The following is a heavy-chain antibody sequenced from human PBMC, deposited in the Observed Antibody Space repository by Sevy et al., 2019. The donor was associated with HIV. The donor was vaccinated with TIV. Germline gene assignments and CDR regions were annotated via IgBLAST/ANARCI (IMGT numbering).Heavy chain of an antibody. CDR1: GFTFSTYA. Sequence: GGSLRLSCAASGFTFSTYAMYWVRQAPGKGLEWVAVISDDGNNKDYADSVKGRFTVSRDKSKNTLFLQMNSLRAEDTAVYYCAIKITMIRGDQGPFDYWGQGTLVTVSS. V-gene: IGHV3-30*04. J-gene: IGHJ4*02. CDR2: ISDDGNNK. CDR3: AIKITMIRGDQGPFDY. D-gene: IGHD3-10*01.